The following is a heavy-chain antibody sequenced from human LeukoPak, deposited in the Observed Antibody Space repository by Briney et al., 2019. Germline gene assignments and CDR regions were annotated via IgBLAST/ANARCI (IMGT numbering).Heavy chain of an antibody. J-gene: IGHJ5*02. Sequence: GGSLRLSCAASGFPFSSYWMSWIRQAPGKGLEWVSYISSSGSTIYYADSVKGRFTISRDNAKNSLYLQMNSLRAEDTAVYYCARVRATNSLGESDWFDPWGQGTLVTVSS. V-gene: IGHV3-11*01. D-gene: IGHD3-16*01. CDR3: ARVRATNSLGESDWFDP. CDR1: GFPFSSYW. CDR2: ISSSGSTI.